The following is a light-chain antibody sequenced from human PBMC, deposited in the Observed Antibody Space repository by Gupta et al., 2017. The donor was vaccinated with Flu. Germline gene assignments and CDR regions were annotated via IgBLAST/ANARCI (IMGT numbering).Light chain of an antibody. J-gene: IGKJ4*01. CDR3: HQRWSCRKT. Sequence: PATLSLSRGERTTLSCRASHSVSNYVARHQQGPGQSPRLLMFDASNSATPIPARFSGCASGTDFTLTLISREPEDFAVYYCHQRWSCRKTFGGGTKLEIK. CDR1: HSVSNY. CDR2: DAS. V-gene: IGKV3-11*01.